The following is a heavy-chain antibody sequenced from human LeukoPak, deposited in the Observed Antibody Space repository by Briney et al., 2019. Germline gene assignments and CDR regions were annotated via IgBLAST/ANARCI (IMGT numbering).Heavy chain of an antibody. V-gene: IGHV3-30*18. J-gene: IGHJ3*02. CDR3: AKLPVIVGATTSNAFDI. CDR2: ISYDGSNK. Sequence: GRSLRLSCAASGFTFSSYAMHWVRQAPGKGLEWVAVISYDGSNKYYADSVKGRFTISRDNSKNTLYLQMNSLRAEDTAVYYCAKLPVIVGATTSNAFDIWGQGTMVTVSS. CDR1: GFTFSSYA. D-gene: IGHD1-26*01.